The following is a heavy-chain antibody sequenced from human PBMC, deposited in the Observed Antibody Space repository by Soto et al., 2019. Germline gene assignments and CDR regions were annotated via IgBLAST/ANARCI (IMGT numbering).Heavy chain of an antibody. D-gene: IGHD3-10*01. J-gene: IGHJ6*02. Sequence: GESLKISCKGSGYSFTSYWISWVRQMPGKGLEWMGIIYPGDSDTRYSPSFQGQVTISADKSISTAYLQWSSLKASDTAMYYCAGGGVRGVITRTRDYYAMDVWGQGTTVTVSS. CDR1: GYSFTSYW. CDR3: AGGGVRGVITRTRDYYAMDV. V-gene: IGHV5-51*01. CDR2: IYPGDSDT.